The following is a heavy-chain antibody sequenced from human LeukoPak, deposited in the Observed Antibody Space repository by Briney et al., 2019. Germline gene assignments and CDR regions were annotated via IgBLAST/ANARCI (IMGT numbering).Heavy chain of an antibody. J-gene: IGHJ4*02. V-gene: IGHV4-59*01. Sequence: PSETLSLTCTVSGGSISRYYWSWIRQPPEKGLEWIGYIFHSGSTNYNPFLKSRVTISVDTSKNQFSLRLSSVTAADTAVYYCAAYPFRGDTHYFDYWGQGILVTVSS. CDR2: IFHSGST. CDR3: AAYPFRGDTHYFDY. D-gene: IGHD3-10*01. CDR1: GGSISRYY.